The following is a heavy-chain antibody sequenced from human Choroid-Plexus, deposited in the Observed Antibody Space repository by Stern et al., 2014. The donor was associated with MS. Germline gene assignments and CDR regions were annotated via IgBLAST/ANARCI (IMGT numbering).Heavy chain of an antibody. CDR2: VTYDGSNK. Sequence: VQLVESGGGLVQPGRPLRLSCVASGFTLGSCAMHWVRQAPGKGLEWVAAVTYDGSNKYYADSVKGRFTISTDNSQNTHYMQMSSLTPEDTAVYYCAKDRQYLTYFFDHWGQGSLVTVSS. CDR3: AKDRQYLTYFFDH. D-gene: IGHD2/OR15-2a*01. V-gene: IGHV3-30*18. J-gene: IGHJ5*02. CDR1: GFTLGSCA.